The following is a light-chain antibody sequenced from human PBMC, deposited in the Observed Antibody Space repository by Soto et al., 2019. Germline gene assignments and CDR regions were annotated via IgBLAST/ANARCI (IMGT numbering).Light chain of an antibody. CDR1: QSISTY. Sequence: DIQMTQSPSSLSASVGDRVTITCRASQSISTYLNWYQQKAGLAPKLLIYAASSLQSGVPSRFSGSGSGTDFTLTINNLQPEDFATYFCQQTFNVPPWTFGQGTKVDIK. V-gene: IGKV1-39*01. CDR2: AAS. CDR3: QQTFNVPPWT. J-gene: IGKJ1*01.